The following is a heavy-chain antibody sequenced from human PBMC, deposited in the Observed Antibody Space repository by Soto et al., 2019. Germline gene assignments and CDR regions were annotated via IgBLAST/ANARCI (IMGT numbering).Heavy chain of an antibody. CDR1: GVSLSRDSNF. CDR3: ARGYSHYAH. J-gene: IGHJ4*02. D-gene: IGHD4-4*01. Sequence: SETLSLTCTVSGVSLSRDSNFWSWIRQPPGKGLEWIGYIYYSGPTRYNPSLESRVTISIDSSKNQVSLNLTSVTAADTAVDYCARGYSHYAHWGRGTLVTVSS. CDR2: IYYSGPT. V-gene: IGHV4-61*01.